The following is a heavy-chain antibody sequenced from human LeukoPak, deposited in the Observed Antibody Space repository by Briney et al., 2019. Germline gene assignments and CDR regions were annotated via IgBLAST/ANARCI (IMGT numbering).Heavy chain of an antibody. V-gene: IGHV3-73*01. J-gene: IGHJ3*02. CDR2: IRSKANSYAT. CDR1: GFTFSSYG. CDR3: TSGIMITFGGVIVMDAFDI. D-gene: IGHD3-16*02. Sequence: PGGSLRLSCAASGFTFSSYGMSWVRQASGKGLEWVGRIRSKANSYATAYAASVKGRFTISRDDSKNTAYLQMNSLKTEDTAVYYCTSGIMITFGGVIVMDAFDIWGQGTMVTVSS.